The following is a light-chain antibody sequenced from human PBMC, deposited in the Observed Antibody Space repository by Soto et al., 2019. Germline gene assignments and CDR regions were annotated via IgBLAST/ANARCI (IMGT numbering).Light chain of an antibody. CDR1: QDIKYY. J-gene: IGKJ4*01. Sequence: DIQITQSPSAMSASVGDRVTINCRASQDIKYYLAWFQQKPGKVPKRLIYSASSLQSGVPSRFSGSGSGTKFTLTISVLQPEDSATYYCLQHNSYPLTFGGGTKVEIK. V-gene: IGKV1-17*03. CDR2: SAS. CDR3: LQHNSYPLT.